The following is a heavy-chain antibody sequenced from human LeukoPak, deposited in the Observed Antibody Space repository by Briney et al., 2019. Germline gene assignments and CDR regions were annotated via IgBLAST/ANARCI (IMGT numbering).Heavy chain of an antibody. CDR3: ARSLQYGNNNYYYYGMDV. CDR2: IYDSGST. J-gene: IGHJ6*02. D-gene: IGHD2/OR15-2a*01. Sequence: SETLSLTCTVSGGSISSYYWSWIRQPPGKALEWIGNIYDSGSTNYNPSLKSRVTISVDTSKNQFSLKLNSVTAADTAVYYCARSLQYGNNNYYYYGMDVWGQGTTVTVSS. CDR1: GGSISSYY. V-gene: IGHV4-59*01.